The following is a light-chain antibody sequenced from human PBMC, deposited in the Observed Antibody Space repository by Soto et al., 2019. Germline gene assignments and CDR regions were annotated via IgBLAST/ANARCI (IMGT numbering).Light chain of an antibody. CDR1: SSNIGAGYD. V-gene: IGLV1-40*01. J-gene: IGLJ1*01. CDR3: QSYDSSLSGYV. CDR2: GNS. Sequence: QTVVTQPPPVSGAPGQRVTISCTGSSSNIGAGYDVHWYQQLPGTAPKLLIYGNSNRPSGVPDRFSGSKSGTSASLAITGRQAEDEADYYCQSYDSSLSGYVFGTGTKLTVL.